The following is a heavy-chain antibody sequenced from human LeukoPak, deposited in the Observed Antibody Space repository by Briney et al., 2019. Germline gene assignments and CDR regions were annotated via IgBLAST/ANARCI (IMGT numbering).Heavy chain of an antibody. CDR2: INAGNGNT. CDR1: GYTFTSYP. V-gene: IGHV1-3*01. D-gene: IGHD2-21*01. Sequence: ASVTVSCTASGYTFTSYPMHWVRQAPGQRLEWMGWINAGNGNTKYSQKFQGRVTITRDTSASTMYMELSSLRSEDTAVYYCARDDWANNWFDPWGQGTLVTVSS. J-gene: IGHJ5*02. CDR3: ARDDWANNWFDP.